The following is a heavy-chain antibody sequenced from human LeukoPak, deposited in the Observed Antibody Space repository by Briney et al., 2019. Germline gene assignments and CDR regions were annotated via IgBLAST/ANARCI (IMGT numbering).Heavy chain of an antibody. J-gene: IGHJ4*02. D-gene: IGHD5-24*01. CDR2: IIPIFGTA. Sequence: SVKVSCKASGGTFSSYAVSWVRQAPGQGLEWMGGIIPIFGTANYAQKFQGRVTITTDESTSTAYMELSSLRSEDTAVYYCARAALDGYNPRGFDYWGQGTLVTVSS. CDR1: GGTFSSYA. CDR3: ARAALDGYNPRGFDY. V-gene: IGHV1-69*05.